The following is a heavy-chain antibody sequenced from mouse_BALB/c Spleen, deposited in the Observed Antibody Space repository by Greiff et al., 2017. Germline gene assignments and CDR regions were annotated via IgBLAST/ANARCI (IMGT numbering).Heavy chain of an antibody. V-gene: IGHV5-6-4*01. D-gene: IGHD1-1*01. Sequence: EVKLMESGGGLVKPGGSLKLSCAASGFTFSRYTMSWVRQTPEMRLEWVATISSGGSYTYYPDSVKGRFPISSDKATHALYLQMSSLKSEDTAMYYCTRDLHYGRSEGAWFADWGQGTLVTGAA. CDR3: TRDLHYGRSEGAWFAD. CDR1: GFTFSRYT. J-gene: IGHJ3*01. CDR2: ISSGGSYT.